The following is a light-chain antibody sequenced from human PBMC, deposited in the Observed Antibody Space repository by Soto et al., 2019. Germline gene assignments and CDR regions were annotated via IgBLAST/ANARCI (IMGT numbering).Light chain of an antibody. CDR1: QSVYNY. CDR3: QQRSVWPLT. Sequence: EIVLTQSPATLSLSPGDRATLSCRASQSVYNYLTWYQQKPGQAPRLLIYDASNRAPGIPARFSGSGSETDFTLTITSLEPEDFAVYYCQQRSVWPLTFGGGTKVEI. J-gene: IGKJ4*01. V-gene: IGKV3-11*01. CDR2: DAS.